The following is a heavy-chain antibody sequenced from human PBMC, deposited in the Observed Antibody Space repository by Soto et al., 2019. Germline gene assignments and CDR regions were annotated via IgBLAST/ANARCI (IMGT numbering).Heavy chain of an antibody. CDR2: IRAYNGNT. V-gene: IGHV1-18*01. J-gene: IGHJ4*02. D-gene: IGHD6-19*01. CDR3: VREGAVAGRFDC. Sequence: QVQLVQSGAEVKKPGASVKVSCKASGYTFTSFGMSWVRQAPGQGLEWMGWIRAYNGNTNYAQKGQGRLPKTTDTSTTTAYKELRSRRSDDTAVYYCVREGAVAGRFDCWGQGTLVTVSS. CDR1: GYTFTSFG.